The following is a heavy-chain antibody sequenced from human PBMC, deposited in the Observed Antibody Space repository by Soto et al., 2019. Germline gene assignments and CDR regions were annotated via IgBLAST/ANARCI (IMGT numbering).Heavy chain of an antibody. J-gene: IGHJ4*02. CDR1: GGSISSGGYY. Sequence: QVQLQESGPGLVKPSQTLSLTCTVSGGSISSGGYYWSWIRQPPGKGLEWIGYTYYSGSTYYNPSLKSRVTISVDTSKNQFSLKLSSVTAADTAVYYCARVGSSIETRPFDYWGQGPLVTVSS. CDR2: TYYSGST. V-gene: IGHV4-30-4*01. CDR3: ARVGSSIETRPFDY. D-gene: IGHD6-6*01.